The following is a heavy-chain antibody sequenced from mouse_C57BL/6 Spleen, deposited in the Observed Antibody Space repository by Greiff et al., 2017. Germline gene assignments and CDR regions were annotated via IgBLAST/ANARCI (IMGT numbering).Heavy chain of an antibody. CDR2: ISSGGDYI. J-gene: IGHJ1*03. CDR3: TIYDSYWGYFDV. CDR1: GFTFSSYA. D-gene: IGHD2-3*01. V-gene: IGHV5-9-1*02. Sequence: DVMLVESGEGLVKPGGSLKLSCAASGFTFSSYAMSWVRQTPEKRLEWVAYISSGGDYIYYADTVKGRFTISRDNARNTLYLQMSSLKSEDTAMYYCTIYDSYWGYFDVWGTGTTVTVSS.